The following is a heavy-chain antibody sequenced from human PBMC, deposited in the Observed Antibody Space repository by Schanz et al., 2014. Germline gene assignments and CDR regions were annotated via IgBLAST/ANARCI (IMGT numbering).Heavy chain of an antibody. D-gene: IGHD3-10*01. Sequence: VQLVESGGGVVQPGRSLRLSCAASGFIFSSYGLHWVRQAPGKGLEWVSYISGTTTYTNYADSVKGRFTISRDNAKNSLYLQMNSLRAEDAAVYYCARANYRRKINFDYWGRGTLVTVSS. J-gene: IGHJ4*02. CDR3: ARANYRRKINFDY. CDR1: GFIFSSYG. CDR2: ISGTTTYT. V-gene: IGHV3-21*05.